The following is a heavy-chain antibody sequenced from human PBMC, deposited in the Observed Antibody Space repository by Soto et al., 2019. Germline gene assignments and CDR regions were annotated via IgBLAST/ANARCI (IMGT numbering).Heavy chain of an antibody. V-gene: IGHV3-30*18. D-gene: IGHD4-17*01. CDR2: ISYDGSNK. J-gene: IGHJ4*02. CDR3: AKDCRYGDFDFDY. CDR1: GFTFISYG. Sequence: QVQLVESGGGVVQPGRSLRLSCAASGFTFISYGMHWVRQAPGKGLEWVAVISYDGSNKYYADSVKGRFTISRDNSKNTLYLQMNSLSAEGTAVSYCAKDCRYGDFDFDYWVQGTMVTVS.